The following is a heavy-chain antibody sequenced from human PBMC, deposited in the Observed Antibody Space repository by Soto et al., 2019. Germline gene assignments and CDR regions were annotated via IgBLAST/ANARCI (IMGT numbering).Heavy chain of an antibody. CDR2: INPYNGKT. CDR3: ARESGGLDP. CDR1: GYIFTSWR. V-gene: IGHV1-18*01. Sequence: QIQLLQSGTEAKKPGASVRVSCKASGYIFTSWRITWVRQAPGQGLENMGWINPYNGKTNYAQKFQGRVTMTTDTSTNTAYMELGSLRSDDTALYYCARESGGLDPWGQGTLVTVSS. J-gene: IGHJ5*02.